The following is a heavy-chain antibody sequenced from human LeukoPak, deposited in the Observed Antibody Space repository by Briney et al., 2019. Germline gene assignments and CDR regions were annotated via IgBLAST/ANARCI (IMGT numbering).Heavy chain of an antibody. V-gene: IGHV3-7*01. Sequence: GGSLRLSCAASGFTFSSYWMSWVRQAPGKGLEWVANIKQDGSEKYYVDSVKGRFTISRDNAKNSLYLQMNSLRAEDTAVYYCARGCYDSRGYYPFYCSYFDYWGQGTLVTVSS. CDR1: GFTFSSYW. CDR2: IKQDGSEK. D-gene: IGHD3-22*01. J-gene: IGHJ4*02. CDR3: ARGCYDSRGYYPFYCSYFDY.